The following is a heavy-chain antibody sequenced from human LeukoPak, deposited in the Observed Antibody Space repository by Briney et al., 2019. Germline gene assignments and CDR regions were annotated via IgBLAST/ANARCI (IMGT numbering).Heavy chain of an antibody. CDR3: ASLDYYDTNAFDI. V-gene: IGHV4-59*01. D-gene: IGHD3-22*01. CDR1: GGSISSYY. CDR2: IYYTGST. Sequence: SETLSLTCTVSGGSISSYYWSWIRQPPGKGLEWIGFIYYTGSTNYNPSLKSRVTISVDTSKDQFSLKLTSVTAADTAVYYCASLDYYDTNAFDIWGQGTMVTVSS. J-gene: IGHJ3*02.